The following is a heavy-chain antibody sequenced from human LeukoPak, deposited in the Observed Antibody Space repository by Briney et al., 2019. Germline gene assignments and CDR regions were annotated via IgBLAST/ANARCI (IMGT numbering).Heavy chain of an antibody. Sequence: ASVKVSCKASGYTFTSYSINWVRQAPGQGLKWMGWISAYNGNTKYAQKLQGRVTMTTDTSTSTAYMELRSLRSDDTAVYYCARGLGGSGSYFLTFDYWGQGTLVTVSS. J-gene: IGHJ4*02. CDR1: GYTFTSYS. V-gene: IGHV1-18*01. CDR2: ISAYNGNT. CDR3: ARGLGGSGSYFLTFDY. D-gene: IGHD1-26*01.